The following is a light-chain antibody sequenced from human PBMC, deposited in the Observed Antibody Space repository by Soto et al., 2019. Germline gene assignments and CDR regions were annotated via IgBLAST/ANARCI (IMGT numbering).Light chain of an antibody. Sequence: EIVLTQSPATLSLSPGERATLSCRASQSVSSYLAWYQQKPGQAPRLLIYDAFNMATGIPARFSGSGSGTDFTLTISSLEPEDSAVYYCQQGGAFGPGTKVDIK. CDR1: QSVSSY. CDR2: DAF. V-gene: IGKV3-11*01. J-gene: IGKJ3*01. CDR3: QQGGA.